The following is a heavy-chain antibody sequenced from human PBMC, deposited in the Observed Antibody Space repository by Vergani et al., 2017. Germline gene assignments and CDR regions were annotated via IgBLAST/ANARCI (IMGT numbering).Heavy chain of an antibody. CDR1: GGSISSSSYY. CDR2: IYYSGST. Sequence: QLQLQESGPGLVKPSETLSLTCTVSGGSISSSSYYWGWIRQHPGKGLEWIGYIYYSGSTYYNPSLKSRVTISVDTSKNQFSLKLSSVTAADTAVYYCARDVLTVTTSSNWYFDLWGRGTLVTVSS. J-gene: IGHJ2*01. V-gene: IGHV4-31*03. CDR3: ARDVLTVTTSSNWYFDL. D-gene: IGHD4-17*01.